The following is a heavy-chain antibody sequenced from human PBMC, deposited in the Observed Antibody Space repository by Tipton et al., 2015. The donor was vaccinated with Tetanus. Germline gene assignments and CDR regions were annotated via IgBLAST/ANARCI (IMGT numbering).Heavy chain of an antibody. J-gene: IGHJ6*02. V-gene: IGHV5-51*01. CDR2: IYPGDSDT. CDR3: ARSGYSYGYYYYGMDV. CDR1: GYSFTSYW. D-gene: IGHD5-18*01. Sequence: QLVQSGAEVKKPGESLKISCKGSGYSFTSYWIGWVRQMPGKGLEWMGIIYPGDSDTGYSPSFQGQVTISADKSSSTAYLQWSSLKASDTAMYYCARSGYSYGYYYYGMDVWGQGTTVPVSS.